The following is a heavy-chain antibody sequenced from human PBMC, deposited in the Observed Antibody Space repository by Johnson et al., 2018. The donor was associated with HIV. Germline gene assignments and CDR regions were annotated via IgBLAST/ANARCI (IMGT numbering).Heavy chain of an antibody. Sequence: QVKLVESGGGVVRPGGSLRLSCAASGFTFSDYYMSWIRQAPGKGLEWVSYISSSGSTIYYADSVKGRFTISRDNAKNSLYLQMNSLRAEDTAVYYCARACRDGYTCDAFDIWGQGTMVTVSS. CDR1: GFTFSDYY. J-gene: IGHJ3*02. V-gene: IGHV3-11*04. CDR2: ISSSGSTI. D-gene: IGHD5-24*01. CDR3: ARACRDGYTCDAFDI.